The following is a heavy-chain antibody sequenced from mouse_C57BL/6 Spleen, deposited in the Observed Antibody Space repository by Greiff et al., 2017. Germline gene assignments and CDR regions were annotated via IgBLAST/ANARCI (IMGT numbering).Heavy chain of an antibody. CDR3: TRVWSYYYAMDY. CDR1: GFTFSSYA. J-gene: IGHJ4*01. V-gene: IGHV5-9-1*02. D-gene: IGHD2-10*02. Sequence: EVKLVESREGLVKPGGSLKLSCAASGFTFSSYAMSWVRQTPEKRLEWVAYISSGGDYIYYADTVKGRFTISRDNARNTLYLQMSSLKSEDTAMYYCTRVWSYYYAMDYWGQGTSVTVSS. CDR2: ISSGGDYI.